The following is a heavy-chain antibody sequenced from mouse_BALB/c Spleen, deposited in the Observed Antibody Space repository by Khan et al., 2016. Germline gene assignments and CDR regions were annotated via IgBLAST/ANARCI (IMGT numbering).Heavy chain of an antibody. CDR1: RFPISSYG. CDR2: LDSNGGRT. V-gene: IGHV5-6-3*01. CDR3: ARSAR. J-gene: IGHJ2*01. Sequence: EVELVESGGGIVQPGGSLKRSCAASRFPISSYGMSSVRQPPDKRLELVATLDSNGGRTDYPASVKRRFTISGDYAKTPLYLQMRSLKSEDTAMYYCARSARWGQGTTLTVSS. D-gene: IGHD3-3*01.